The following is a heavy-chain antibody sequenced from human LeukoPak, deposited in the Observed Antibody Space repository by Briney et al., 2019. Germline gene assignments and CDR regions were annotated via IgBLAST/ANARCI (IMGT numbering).Heavy chain of an antibody. CDR3: ARGIAAAGTEPTYYYYYGMDV. J-gene: IGHJ6*02. CDR1: GFTVSSNY. V-gene: IGHV3-53*01. D-gene: IGHD6-13*01. Sequence: PGGSLRLSCAASGFTVSSNYMSWVRQAPGKGLEWVSVIYSGGSTYYADSVKGRFTISRDNSKNTLYLQMNSLRAEDTAVYYCARGIAAAGTEPTYYYYYGMDVWGQGTTVTASS. CDR2: IYSGGST.